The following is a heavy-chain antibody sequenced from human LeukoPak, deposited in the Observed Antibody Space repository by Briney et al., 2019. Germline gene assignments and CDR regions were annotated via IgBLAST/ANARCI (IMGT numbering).Heavy chain of an antibody. V-gene: IGHV3-48*03. CDR2: ISSDGRTI. CDR3: ARDMWVGSLGIFDY. Sequence: GGSLRLSCGVSGFTFSSYEMSWVRQAPGKGLEWLSYISSDGRTIYYTDSVKGRFTISRDNAKNSLFLQMNSLRGEDTAVYYCARDMWVGSLGIFDYWGQGILVTVSS. J-gene: IGHJ4*02. CDR1: GFTFSSYE. D-gene: IGHD6-6*01.